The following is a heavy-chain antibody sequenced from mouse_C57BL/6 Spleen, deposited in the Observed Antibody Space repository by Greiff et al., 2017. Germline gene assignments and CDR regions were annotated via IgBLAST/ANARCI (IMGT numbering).Heavy chain of an antibody. J-gene: IGHJ4*01. V-gene: IGHV1-59*01. CDR1: GYTFTSYW. Sequence: QVQLQQSGAELVRPGTSVKLSCKASGYTFTSYWMHWVKQRPGQGLEWIGVIDPSDSYTNYNQKFKGKATLTVDTSSSTAYMQLSSLTSEDSAVYYCARLLYAMDYWGQGTSVTVSS. CDR3: ARLLYAMDY. CDR2: IDPSDSYT.